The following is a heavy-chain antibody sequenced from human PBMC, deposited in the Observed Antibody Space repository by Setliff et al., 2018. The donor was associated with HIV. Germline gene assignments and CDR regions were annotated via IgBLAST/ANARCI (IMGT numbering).Heavy chain of an antibody. CDR3: AKDPRAAVATICDY. CDR2: IWAGEITK. V-gene: IGHV3-33*06. CDR1: GFTFSPYA. Sequence: GGSLRLSCATSGFTFSPYAIHWVRQAPGMGLEWVAMIWAGEITKFYADSVKGRFTISRDNSKNTMYLQMNSLRAEDTAVYYCAKDPRAAVATICDYWGQGTLVTVSS. J-gene: IGHJ4*02. D-gene: IGHD5-12*01.